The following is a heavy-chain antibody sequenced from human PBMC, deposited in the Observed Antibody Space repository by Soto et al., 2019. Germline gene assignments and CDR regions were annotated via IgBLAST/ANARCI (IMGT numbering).Heavy chain of an antibody. CDR2: INSDGSST. CDR1: GFTFSSYW. V-gene: IGHV3-74*01. J-gene: IGHJ4*02. D-gene: IGHD6-19*01. CDR3: TQWAAVAGPLHY. Sequence: GGSLRLSCAATGFTFSSYWMHWVRQAPGKGLVWVSRINSDGSSTSYADSVKGRFTISRDNAKNTLYLQMNSLRAEDTAVYYCTQWAAVAGPLHYWGQGTLVTVSS.